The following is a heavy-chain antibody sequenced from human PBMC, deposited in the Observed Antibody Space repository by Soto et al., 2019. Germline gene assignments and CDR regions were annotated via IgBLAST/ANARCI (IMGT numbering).Heavy chain of an antibody. J-gene: IGHJ4*02. CDR3: ARDWDGSSGWYSLDY. Sequence: GGSLRLSCAASGFTFSSYGMHWVRQAPGKGLEWVAVIWYDGSNKYYADSVKGRFTISRDNSKNTLYLQMNSLRAEDTAVYYCARDWDGSSGWYSLDYWGQGTLVTVSS. CDR1: GFTFSSYG. V-gene: IGHV3-33*01. CDR2: IWYDGSNK. D-gene: IGHD6-19*01.